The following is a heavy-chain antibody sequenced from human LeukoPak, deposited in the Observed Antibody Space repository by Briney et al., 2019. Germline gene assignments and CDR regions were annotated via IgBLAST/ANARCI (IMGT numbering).Heavy chain of an antibody. Sequence: PSETLSLTCTVSGGSISSGDYYWSWIRQPPGKGLEWIGYIYYSGSTYYNPSLKSRVTISVDTSKNQFSLKLSSVTAADTAVYYCASFYDFWRGPCDYWGQGTLVTVSS. CDR3: ASFYDFWRGPCDY. V-gene: IGHV4-30-4*01. D-gene: IGHD3-3*01. CDR1: GGSISSGDYY. CDR2: IYYSGST. J-gene: IGHJ4*02.